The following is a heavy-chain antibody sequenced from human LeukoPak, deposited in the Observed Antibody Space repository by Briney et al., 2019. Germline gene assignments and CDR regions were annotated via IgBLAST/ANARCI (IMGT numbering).Heavy chain of an antibody. Sequence: PGGSLRLSCAASGFTFSSCWMHWVRQAPGKGLVWVSRINSDGSSTAYAGSVKGRFTISRDNAKNTLYLQMNSLRAEDTAVYFCAKGDCGGTCLLIDNWGQGTLVTVSS. J-gene: IGHJ4*02. CDR1: GFTFSSCW. CDR2: INSDGSST. D-gene: IGHD2-15*01. V-gene: IGHV3-74*01. CDR3: AKGDCGGTCLLIDN.